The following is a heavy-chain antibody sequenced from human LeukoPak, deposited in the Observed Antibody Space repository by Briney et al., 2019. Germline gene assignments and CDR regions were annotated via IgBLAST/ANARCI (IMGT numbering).Heavy chain of an antibody. V-gene: IGHV3-23*01. CDR1: GFTFSDYG. CDR2: ISANGGTT. CDR3: AELGITMIGGV. D-gene: IGHD3-10*02. J-gene: IGHJ6*04. Sequence: PGGSLRLSCAASGFTFSDYGMSWVRQAPGKGLEWVSSISANGGTTYYADSVKGRFTISRDNAKNSLYLQMNSLRAEDTAVYYCAELGITMIGGVWGKETTVTISS.